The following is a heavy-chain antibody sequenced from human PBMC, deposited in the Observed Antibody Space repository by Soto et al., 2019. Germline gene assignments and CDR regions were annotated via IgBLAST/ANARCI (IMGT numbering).Heavy chain of an antibody. CDR1: RFTFGDYG. V-gene: IGHV3-33*01. CDR2: IWHDGLKK. Sequence: QVQLVESGGGVVQPERSLRLSCVASRFTFGDYGMHWVRQAPGKGLEWGAVIWHDGLKKDYVDSVKGRFTVSRDNSKTTLDLQMNSLRVEATATYYCARARGADAPIDFWGPGTLVTVSS. J-gene: IGHJ4*02. CDR3: ARARGADAPIDF.